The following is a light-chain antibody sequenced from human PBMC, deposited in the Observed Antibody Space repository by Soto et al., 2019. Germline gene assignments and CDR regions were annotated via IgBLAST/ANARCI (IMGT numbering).Light chain of an antibody. V-gene: IGLV1-44*01. J-gene: IGLJ3*02. CDR2: YNN. CDR1: DSSIGSNA. CDR3: ATWDDSLSGWV. Sequence: QSVLTQPPSASGTPGQRVTISCSGSDSSIGSNAVNWFQQLPGAAPKLLMYYNNQRPSGVPARFSGSKSGTSASLVISGLQSEDEADYYCATWDDSLSGWVFGGGTQLTVL.